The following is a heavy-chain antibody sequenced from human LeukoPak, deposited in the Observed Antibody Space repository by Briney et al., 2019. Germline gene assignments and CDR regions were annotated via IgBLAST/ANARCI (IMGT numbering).Heavy chain of an antibody. CDR1: GFTFSGSA. CDR2: ISFSGGNT. Sequence: GGSLRLSCAASGFTFSGSAMSWVRQAPGKGLEWVSLISFSGGNTYYADSVKGRFTISRDNAKNSLFLEMSSLRADDTAVHFCARDVEGGTFDIWGQGTTVTVSS. V-gene: IGHV3-23*01. J-gene: IGHJ3*02. CDR3: ARDVEGGTFDI. D-gene: IGHD3-16*01.